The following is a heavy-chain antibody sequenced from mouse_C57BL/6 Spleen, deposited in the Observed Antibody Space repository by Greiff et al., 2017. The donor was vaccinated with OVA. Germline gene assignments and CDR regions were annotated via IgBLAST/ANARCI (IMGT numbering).Heavy chain of an antibody. CDR2: SRNKANDYTT. Sequence: EVKLMESGGGLVQSGRSLRHSCATSGFTFSDFYMEWVRQAPGKGLEWIAASRNKANDYTTEYSASVKGRFIVSRDTSQSILYLQMNALRAEDTAIYYCARDAGPRAMDYWGQGTSVTVSS. V-gene: IGHV7-1*01. CDR3: ARDAGPRAMDY. J-gene: IGHJ4*01. CDR1: GFTFSDFY.